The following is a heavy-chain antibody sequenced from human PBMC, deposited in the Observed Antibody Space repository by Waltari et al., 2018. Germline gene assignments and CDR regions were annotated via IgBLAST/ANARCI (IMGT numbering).Heavy chain of an antibody. J-gene: IGHJ4*02. V-gene: IGHV3-23*01. Sequence: EVQLLVSGGGLVQPWVSLRLSCAASGFIFNNFAVNWVRLAPGRGLEWVAAITVSDERFYADSVMGRFTVARDTSKNTVYLQMNGLRAEDTAIYYCAKPFYNWDDPLHSWGQGTLVAVSS. CDR3: AKPFYNWDDPLHS. CDR2: ITVSDER. D-gene: IGHD1-20*01. CDR1: GFIFNNFA.